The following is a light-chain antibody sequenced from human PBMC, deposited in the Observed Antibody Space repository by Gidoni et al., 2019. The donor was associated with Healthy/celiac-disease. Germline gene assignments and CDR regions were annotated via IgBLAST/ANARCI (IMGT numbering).Light chain of an antibody. CDR2: GAA. CDR3: QQYGSAPRT. J-gene: IGKJ1*01. V-gene: IGKV3-20*01. CDR1: QSVTSSY. Sequence: IVLTQSPGTLSLSPGERATLSCRASQSVTSSYLAWYRQKPGQAPRLLIYGAASRATGIPDRFSGSGSGTDFTLTISRLEPEDFAVYYCQQYGSAPRTFXQXTKVEIK.